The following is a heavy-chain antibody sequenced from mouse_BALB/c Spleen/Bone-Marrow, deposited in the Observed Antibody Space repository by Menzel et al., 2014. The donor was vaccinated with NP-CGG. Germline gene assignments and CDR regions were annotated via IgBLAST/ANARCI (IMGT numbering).Heavy chain of an antibody. J-gene: IGHJ4*01. D-gene: IGHD2-14*01. V-gene: IGHV2-5*01. CDR2: IWRGGDT. CDR1: GFSLTSYG. CDR3: AISRYEGAMDY. Sequence: VKLVESGPGLVQPSQSLSITCTVSGFSLTSYGVHWVRQSPGKGLEWLGVIWRGGDTDYNAAFMSRLSITKDNPESQVFFKMNSLQGDGTAIYYCAISRYEGAMDYWGQGTSVTVSS.